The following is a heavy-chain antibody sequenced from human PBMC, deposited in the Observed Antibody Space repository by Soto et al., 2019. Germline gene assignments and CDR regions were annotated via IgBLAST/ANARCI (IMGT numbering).Heavy chain of an antibody. J-gene: IGHJ3*02. Sequence: QVQLVQSGAEVKKPGSSVKVSCKASGGTFSSYAISWVRQAPGQGLEWMGGIIPIFGTANYAQKFQGRVTITADESTSTAYMELSSLRSEDTAVYYCATETLAYCGGDCYRGAFDIWGQGTMVTVSS. CDR1: GGTFSSYA. CDR3: ATETLAYCGGDCYRGAFDI. CDR2: IIPIFGTA. V-gene: IGHV1-69*01. D-gene: IGHD2-21*02.